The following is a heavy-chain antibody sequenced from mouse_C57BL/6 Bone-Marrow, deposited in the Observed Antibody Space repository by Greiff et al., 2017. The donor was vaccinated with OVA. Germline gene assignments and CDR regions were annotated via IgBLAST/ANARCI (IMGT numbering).Heavy chain of an antibody. CDR1: GYTFTDYY. CDR2: IFPGRGSP. Sequence: QVQLQQSGPELVKPGASVKISCKASGYTFTDYYINWVKQRPGQGLEWIGWIFPGRGSPYYNEKFKGKATLTVDKSSSTAYMLLSSLTSEDSAVYFCAVDITTVDWYYDVWGTGATVTVS. V-gene: IGHV1-75*01. CDR3: AVDITTVDWYYDV. D-gene: IGHD1-1*01. J-gene: IGHJ1*03.